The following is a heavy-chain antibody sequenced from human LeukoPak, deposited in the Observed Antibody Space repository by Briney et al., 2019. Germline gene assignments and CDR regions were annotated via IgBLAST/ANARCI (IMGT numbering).Heavy chain of an antibody. Sequence: GGSLRLSCAASGFTFDDYGMNWVRQAPGKGLEWVSAISGSGGSTYYADSVKGRFTISRDNSKNTLYLQMNSLRAEDTAVYYCAKDGLRFLEWLAPYYYYYMDVWGKGTTVTVSS. CDR2: ISGSGGST. CDR3: AKDGLRFLEWLAPYYYYYMDV. CDR1: GFTFDDYG. D-gene: IGHD3-3*01. J-gene: IGHJ6*03. V-gene: IGHV3-23*01.